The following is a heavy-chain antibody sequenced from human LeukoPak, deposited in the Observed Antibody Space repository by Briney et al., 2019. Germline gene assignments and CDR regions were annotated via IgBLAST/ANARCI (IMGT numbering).Heavy chain of an antibody. CDR3: ARVGFGESNAFDI. Sequence: GGSLRLSCAASGFTFSSYWMSWVRQAPGKGLEWVANIKQDGSEKYYVDSVKGRFTISRDNAKNSLYLQMNSLRAEDTAVYYCARVGFGESNAFDIWGQGTMVTVSS. CDR1: GFTFSSYW. D-gene: IGHD3-10*01. V-gene: IGHV3-7*01. J-gene: IGHJ3*02. CDR2: IKQDGSEK.